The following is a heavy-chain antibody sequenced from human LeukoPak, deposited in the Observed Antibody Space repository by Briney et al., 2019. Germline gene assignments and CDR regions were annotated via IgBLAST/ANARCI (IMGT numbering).Heavy chain of an antibody. CDR2: INAGNGNI. CDR3: ARGYCSSTSCYMDV. D-gene: IGHD2-2*01. Sequence: ASVKVSCKASGYTFTSYDISWVRQAPGQGLEWMGWINAGNGNIKYSQKLQGRVTITGDTSASTAYMELSSLRSEDTAVYYCARGYCSSTSCYMDVWGQGTTVT. V-gene: IGHV1-18*01. CDR1: GYTFTSYD. J-gene: IGHJ6*02.